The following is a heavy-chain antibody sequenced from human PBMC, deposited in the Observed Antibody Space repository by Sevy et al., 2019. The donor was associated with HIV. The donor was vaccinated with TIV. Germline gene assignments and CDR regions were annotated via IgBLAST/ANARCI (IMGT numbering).Heavy chain of an antibody. CDR2: IKQDGSEK. CDR3: ARDRRITMVRGVITSGWFDP. D-gene: IGHD3-10*01. V-gene: IGHV3-7*01. J-gene: IGHJ5*02. Sequence: GGSLRLSCAASGFTFSSYWMSWVRQAPGKGLEWVANIKQDGSEKYCVDSVKGRFTISRDNAKNSLYLQMNSLRAEDTAVYYCARDRRITMVRGVITSGWFDPWGQGTLVTVSS. CDR1: GFTFSSYW.